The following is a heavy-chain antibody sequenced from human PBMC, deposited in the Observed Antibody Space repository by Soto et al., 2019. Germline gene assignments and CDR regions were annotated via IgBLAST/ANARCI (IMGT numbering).Heavy chain of an antibody. CDR1: GFSFSSYG. CDR3: AGGLVDAVFYYGMDV. J-gene: IGHJ6*02. D-gene: IGHD5-18*01. CDR2: IWYDGSDK. V-gene: IGHV3-33*01. Sequence: QVQLVESGGGVVQPGRSLRLSCAASGFSFSSYGVHWVRQAPGKGLEWVALIWYDGSDKYYADSVKGRFTISRDNSKNTLYLQMNSLRAKDTAVYFCAGGLVDAVFYYGMDVWGQGTTVTVSS.